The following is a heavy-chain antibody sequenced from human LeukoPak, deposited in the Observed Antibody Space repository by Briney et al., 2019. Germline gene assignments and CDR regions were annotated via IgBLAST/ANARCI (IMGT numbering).Heavy chain of an antibody. CDR2: IYKVGNT. J-gene: IGHJ3*02. CDR3: ARGLVVGGTGVWAFDI. Sequence: PGGSLRLSCAASGFTFSSHAMCWVRQAPGKGLEWVSVIYKVGNTFYADFVKGRFTISRDNSKNTLYLQMNSLRAEDTALYYCARGLVVGGTGVWAFDIWGQGTMVTVSS. D-gene: IGHD1-26*01. CDR1: GFTFSSHA. V-gene: IGHV3-66*01.